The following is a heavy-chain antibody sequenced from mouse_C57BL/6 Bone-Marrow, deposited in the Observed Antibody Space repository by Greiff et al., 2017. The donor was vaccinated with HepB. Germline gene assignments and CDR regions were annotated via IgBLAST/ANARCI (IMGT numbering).Heavy chain of an antibody. CDR2: ISSGSSTI. V-gene: IGHV5-17*01. D-gene: IGHD1-1*01. Sequence: EVKLVESGGGLVKPGGSLKLSCAASGFTFSDYGMHWVRQAPEKGLEWVAYISSGSSTIYYADTVKGRFTISRANAKNTLFLQMTSLRSEDTAMYYCAKPLITTVVEDAMDYWGQGTSVTVSS. J-gene: IGHJ4*01. CDR1: GFTFSDYG. CDR3: AKPLITTVVEDAMDY.